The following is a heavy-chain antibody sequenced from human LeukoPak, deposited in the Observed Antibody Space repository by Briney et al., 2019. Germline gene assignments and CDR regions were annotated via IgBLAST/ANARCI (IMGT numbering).Heavy chain of an antibody. CDR2: IYYSGST. Sequence: SETLSLTCTVSGGSISSSSYYWGWIRQPPGKGLEWIGSIYYSGSTYYNPSLKSRVTISVDTSKNQFSLKLSSVTAADTAVYYCALSSRDFWSGYSDYWGQGTLVTVSS. CDR3: ALSSRDFWSGYSDY. D-gene: IGHD3-3*01. CDR1: GGSISSSSYY. V-gene: IGHV4-39*07. J-gene: IGHJ4*02.